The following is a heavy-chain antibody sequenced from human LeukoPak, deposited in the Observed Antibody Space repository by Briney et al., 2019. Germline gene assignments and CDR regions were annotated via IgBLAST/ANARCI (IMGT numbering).Heavy chain of an antibody. CDR3: AKEYSSGWSNWYYFDY. D-gene: IGHD6-19*01. V-gene: IGHV3-23*01. J-gene: IGHJ4*02. CDR2: MSVWGCGT. Sequence: GGSLTLSCGVSGFTFSSYAMSWVRQAPGQGLEWVSSMSVWGCGTYYADSVKGRFTIPRDNSKNTRYLQINSLRAEDTAVYYCAKEYSSGWSNWYYFDYWGQRTLVTLSS. CDR1: GFTFSSYA.